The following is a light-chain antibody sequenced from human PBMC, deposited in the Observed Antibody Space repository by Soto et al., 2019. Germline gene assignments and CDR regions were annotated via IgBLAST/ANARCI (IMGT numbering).Light chain of an antibody. Sequence: EIVLTQSPVTLSVSPGERATLSCRASQSVSFNLAWYQQIRGQAPRLLISGASTRATGIPARFSGSGSGTEFTLTISSLQCEDFAVYYCQHYNDWPLLTFGGGTRVEIK. CDR3: QHYNDWPLLT. J-gene: IGKJ4*01. CDR1: QSVSFN. V-gene: IGKV3-15*01. CDR2: GAS.